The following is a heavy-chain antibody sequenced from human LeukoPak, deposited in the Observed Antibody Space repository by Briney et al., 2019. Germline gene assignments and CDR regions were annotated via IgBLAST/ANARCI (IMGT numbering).Heavy chain of an antibody. CDR2: IYSGGST. J-gene: IGHJ3*02. CDR3: AGDSSAYDAFDI. D-gene: IGHD3-22*01. Sequence: HPGGSLRLSCAAYGFIFSSYSMNWVRQAPGKGLEWVSVIYSGGSTYYADPVKGRFTISRENTKNTLYLQMNSLRAEETAVYYCAGDSSAYDAFDIWGQGTMVTVSS. CDR1: GFIFSSYS. V-gene: IGHV3-53*01.